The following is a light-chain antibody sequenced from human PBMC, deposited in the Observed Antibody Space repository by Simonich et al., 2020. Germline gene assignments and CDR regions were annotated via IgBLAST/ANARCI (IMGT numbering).Light chain of an antibody. CDR1: QSLLHSDGKTY. Sequence: DIVMTQTPLSLSVTPGQPASISCKSSQSLLHSDGKTYLYWYLQKPGQSLQLLFYEVSNRFSGVPDRFSGSGSGTDFTLKISRVEAEDVGVYYCMQSIQLPRITFGQGTRLEIK. CDR3: MQSIQLPRIT. V-gene: IGKV2D-29*02. J-gene: IGKJ5*01. CDR2: EVS.